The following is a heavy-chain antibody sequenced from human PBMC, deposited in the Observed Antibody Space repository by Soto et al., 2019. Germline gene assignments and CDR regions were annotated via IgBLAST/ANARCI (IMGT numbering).Heavy chain of an antibody. CDR1: GGSISSYY. D-gene: IGHD3-22*01. CDR3: ASLTYYYDSSGYDVHAFDI. V-gene: IGHV4-59*01. CDR2: IYYSGST. Sequence: ETLSLTCTVSGGSISSYYWSWVRQPPGKGLEWFGYIYYSGSTNYNPSLKSRVTISVDTSKNQFSLKLTSVTAADTAVYYCASLTYYYDSSGYDVHAFDIWGQGTMVTVSS. J-gene: IGHJ3*02.